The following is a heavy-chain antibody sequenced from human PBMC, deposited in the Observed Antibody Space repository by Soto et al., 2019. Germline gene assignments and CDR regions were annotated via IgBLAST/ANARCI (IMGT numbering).Heavy chain of an antibody. J-gene: IGHJ5*02. Sequence: SETLSLTSPVSGGSISSYYWSWIRQPPGKGLEWIGYIYYSGSTNYNPSLKSRVTISVDTSKNQFSLKLSSVTAADTAVYYCAREKGSWVQPRTGWFDPGAREPWSPSPQ. CDR3: AREKGSWVQPRTGWFDP. V-gene: IGHV4-59*01. CDR1: GGSISSYY. D-gene: IGHD2-15*01. CDR2: IYYSGST.